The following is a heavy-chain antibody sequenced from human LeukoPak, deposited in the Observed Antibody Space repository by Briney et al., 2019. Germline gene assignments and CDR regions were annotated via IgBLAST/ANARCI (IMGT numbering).Heavy chain of an antibody. CDR2: IKSKTDGGTT. CDR3: TTRFGSGSYDEGDAFDI. D-gene: IGHD3-10*01. Sequence: GGSLRLSCAASGFTFSNAWMSWVRQAPGKGLEWVGRIKSKTDGGTTDYAAPVKGRFTISRDDSKNTPYLQMNSLKTEDTAVYYCTTRFGSGSYDEGDAFDIWGQGTMVTVSS. V-gene: IGHV3-15*01. CDR1: GFTFSNAW. J-gene: IGHJ3*02.